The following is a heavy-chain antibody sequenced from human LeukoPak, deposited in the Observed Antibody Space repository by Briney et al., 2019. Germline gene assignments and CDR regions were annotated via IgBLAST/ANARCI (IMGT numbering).Heavy chain of an antibody. CDR3: ARVQYYYRSGSYGFFDS. Sequence: ASVKVSCKASGYTFISYYMHWVRQAPGQGLEWMGIINPSGGSTTYAQKFQGRVTMTRDTSTSTVYMELSSLRSEDTAVYYCARVQYYYRSGSYGFFDSWGQGTLVTVSS. V-gene: IGHV1-46*01. D-gene: IGHD3-10*01. CDR2: INPSGGST. J-gene: IGHJ4*02. CDR1: GYTFISYY.